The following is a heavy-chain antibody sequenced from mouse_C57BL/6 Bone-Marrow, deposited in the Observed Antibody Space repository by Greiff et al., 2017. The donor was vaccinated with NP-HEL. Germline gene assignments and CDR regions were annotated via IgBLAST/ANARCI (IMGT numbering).Heavy chain of an antibody. CDR1: GYTFTSYW. Sequence: QVQLQQPGAELVKPGASVKLSCKASGYTFTSYWMQWVKQRPGQGLEWIGEIDPSDSYTNYNQKFKGKATLTVGTSSSTAYMQLSSLTSEDSAIYCCARETITKEVALYWYFDVWGKGTTVTVSS. CDR3: ARETITKEVALYWYFDV. CDR2: IDPSDSYT. J-gene: IGHJ1*03. V-gene: IGHV1-50*01. D-gene: IGHD1-1*01.